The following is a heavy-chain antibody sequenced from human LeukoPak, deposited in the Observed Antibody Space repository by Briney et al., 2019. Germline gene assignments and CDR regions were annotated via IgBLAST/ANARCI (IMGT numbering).Heavy chain of an antibody. Sequence: SETLAVTCTVSGGSISSYYWSWIRQPPGKGLEWIGYIYYSGSTNYNPSLKSRVTISVDRSKNQFSLKLSSVTAADTAIYYCARRRKLPAPRAGDAFDIWGQATMVTVSS. CDR3: ARRRKLPAPRAGDAFDI. D-gene: IGHD2-15*01. V-gene: IGHV4-59*08. CDR2: IYYSGST. CDR1: GGSISSYY. J-gene: IGHJ3*02.